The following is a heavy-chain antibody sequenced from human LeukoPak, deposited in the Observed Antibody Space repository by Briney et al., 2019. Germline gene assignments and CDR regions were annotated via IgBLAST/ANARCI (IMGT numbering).Heavy chain of an antibody. CDR3: ARGPSVYSSSWYGNY. J-gene: IGHJ4*02. Sequence: PSETLSLTCAVYGGSFSGYYWSWIRQPPGKGLEWIGEINYSGSTNYNPSLKSRVTISADTSKNQFSLKLSSVTAADTAVYYCARGPSVYSSSWYGNYWGQGTLVTVSS. CDR2: INYSGST. CDR1: GGSFSGYY. D-gene: IGHD6-13*01. V-gene: IGHV4-34*01.